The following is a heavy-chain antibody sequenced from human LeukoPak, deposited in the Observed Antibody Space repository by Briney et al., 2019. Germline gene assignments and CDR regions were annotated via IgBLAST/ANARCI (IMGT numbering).Heavy chain of an antibody. V-gene: IGHV4-39*07. CDR1: GGSISSYY. CDR3: ARGRGYCSGGSCSISSYYYYYMDV. J-gene: IGHJ6*03. Sequence: SETLSLTCTVSGGSISSYYWAWIRQPPGKGLEWIGTIYYSGRTYYSQSLKSRVTISVDTSKNQFSLKLSSVTAADTAVYYCARGRGYCSGGSCSISSYYYYYMDVWGKGTTVTVSS. CDR2: IYYSGRT. D-gene: IGHD2-15*01.